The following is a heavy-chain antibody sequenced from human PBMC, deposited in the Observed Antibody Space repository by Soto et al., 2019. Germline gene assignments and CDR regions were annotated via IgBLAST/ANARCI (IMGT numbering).Heavy chain of an antibody. D-gene: IGHD3-22*01. V-gene: IGHV1-69*13. J-gene: IGHJ4*02. CDR2: IIPIFGTA. CDR3: ARGKDVMDSSVSKKTFDY. Sequence: SVKVSCKASGGTFSSYAISWVRPAPGQGLEWMGGIIPIFGTANYAQKFQGRVTITADESTSTAYMELSSLRSEDTAVYYCARGKDVMDSSVSKKTFDYWGQGTLVTVSS. CDR1: GGTFSSYA.